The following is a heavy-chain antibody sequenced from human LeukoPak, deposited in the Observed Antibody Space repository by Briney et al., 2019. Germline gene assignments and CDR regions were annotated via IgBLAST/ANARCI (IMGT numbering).Heavy chain of an antibody. V-gene: IGHV3-30-3*01. CDR2: ISYDGSNK. J-gene: IGHJ4*02. CDR3: ANLPQATVTTAFDY. Sequence: PGRSLRLSCAASGFTFSSYAMHWVRQAPGKGLEWVAVISYDGSNKYYADSVKGRFTISRDNSKNTLYLQMNSLRAEDTAVYYCANLPQATVTTAFDYWGQGTLVTVSS. CDR1: GFTFSSYA. D-gene: IGHD4-17*01.